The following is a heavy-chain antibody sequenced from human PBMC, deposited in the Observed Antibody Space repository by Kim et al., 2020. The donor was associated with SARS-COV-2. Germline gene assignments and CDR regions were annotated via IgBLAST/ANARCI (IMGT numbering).Heavy chain of an antibody. CDR3: ARVNPQWLVSPRLGTFDP. D-gene: IGHD6-19*01. CDR2: INHSGST. CDR1: GGSFSGYY. Sequence: SETLSLTCAVYGGSFSGYYWSWIRQPPGKGLEWIGEINHSGSTNYNPSLKSRVTISVDTSKNQFSLKLSSVTAADTAVYYCARVNPQWLVSPRLGTFDPWGQGTLVTVSS. V-gene: IGHV4-34*01. J-gene: IGHJ5*02.